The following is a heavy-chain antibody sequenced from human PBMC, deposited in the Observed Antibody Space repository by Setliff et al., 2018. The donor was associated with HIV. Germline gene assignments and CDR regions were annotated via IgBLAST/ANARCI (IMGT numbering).Heavy chain of an antibody. D-gene: IGHD2-15*01. Sequence: SETLSLTCTVSGASISSGGYYWSWIRQHPGKGLEWIGYIYYSGSTYYNPSLKSRVSMSVDTSENQFSLNLSSVTAADTAVYYCARGGLGVVGAIDYWSQGTLVTVSS. CDR1: GASISSGGYY. CDR3: ARGGLGVVGAIDY. J-gene: IGHJ4*02. CDR2: IYYSGST. V-gene: IGHV4-31*03.